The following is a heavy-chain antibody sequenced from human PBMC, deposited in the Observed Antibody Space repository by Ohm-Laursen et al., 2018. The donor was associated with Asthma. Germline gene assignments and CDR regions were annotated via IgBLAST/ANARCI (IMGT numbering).Heavy chain of an antibody. J-gene: IGHJ4*02. V-gene: IGHV4-61*08. Sequence: GTLSLTCTVSGGPITSGGYYWSWIRQPPGKGLEWLGDIYYTGSTNYNPSLKSRVTISVDTSKNQFSLKLSSVTAADTAVYYCARGNTVAGRRYYFDYWGQGTLVTVSS. D-gene: IGHD6-19*01. CDR3: ARGNTVAGRRYYFDY. CDR2: IYYTGST. CDR1: GGPITSGGYY.